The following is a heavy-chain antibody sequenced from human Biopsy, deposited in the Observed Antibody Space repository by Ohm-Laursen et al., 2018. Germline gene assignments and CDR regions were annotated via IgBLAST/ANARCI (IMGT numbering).Heavy chain of an antibody. CDR1: IGTFDSYG. CDR2: IIPILRTT. CDR3: AREAIGYQLPCDD. J-gene: IGHJ4*02. Sequence: SVKVSCKTSIGTFDSYGVTWVRQAPGQGLEWMGRIIPILRTTTYAPKFQGRVTFTADKSSNTAYLELSSLTSEDTAMFYCAREAIGYQLPCDDWGQGTLVTVSS. V-gene: IGHV1-69*10. D-gene: IGHD2-15*01.